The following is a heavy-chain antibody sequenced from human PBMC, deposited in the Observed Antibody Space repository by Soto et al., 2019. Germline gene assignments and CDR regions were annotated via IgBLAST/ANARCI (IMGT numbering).Heavy chain of an antibody. Sequence: QVQLQESGPGLVKPSETLSLTCTVSGGSVSSGSYSWSWIRQPPGKGLEWIGYIYYSGSTNYNPSLKSRVTISVDTSTNQFALKLSSVTAADTAVYYCARVLGIAAAGSGHYWGQGTLVTVSS. CDR3: ARVLGIAAAGSGHY. CDR2: IYYSGST. V-gene: IGHV4-61*01. CDR1: GGSVSSGSYS. J-gene: IGHJ4*02. D-gene: IGHD6-13*01.